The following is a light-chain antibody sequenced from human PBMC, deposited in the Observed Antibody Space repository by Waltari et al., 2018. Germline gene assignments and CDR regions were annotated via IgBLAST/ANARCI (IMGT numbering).Light chain of an antibody. Sequence: QSVLTQPPSASGTPGQRVNIYCSGSHSNIGSNYVYWYQQLPGTAPKLLIYKDSQRPSGVPDRFSGSKSGTSASLAISGLRSEDEADYYCAAWDDSLSGPIFATGTKVTV. J-gene: IGLJ1*01. CDR1: HSNIGSNY. CDR2: KDS. CDR3: AAWDDSLSGPI. V-gene: IGLV1-47*01.